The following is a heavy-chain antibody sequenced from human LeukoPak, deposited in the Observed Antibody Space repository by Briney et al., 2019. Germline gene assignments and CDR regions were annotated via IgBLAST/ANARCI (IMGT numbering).Heavy chain of an antibody. V-gene: IGHV3-23*01. CDR3: AKAPSSSWFGDY. CDR1: GFTFSSYA. J-gene: IGHJ4*02. CDR2: ISGSGGST. Sequence: GGSLRLSCAASGFTFSSYAMSWVRQDPGKGLEWVSVISGSGGSTYYADSVKGRFTISRDSSKNTLYLQMNSLRAEDTAVYYCAKAPSSSWFGDYWGQGTLVTVSS. D-gene: IGHD6-13*01.